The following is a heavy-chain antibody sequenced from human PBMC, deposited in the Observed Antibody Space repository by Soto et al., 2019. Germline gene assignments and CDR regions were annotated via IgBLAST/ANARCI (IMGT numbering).Heavy chain of an antibody. Sequence: APAEVSSKDPGYKLTSCAMHLVHQAPGQRLEWXGGXXAXXGXTXXXQXXXGRVTITRDRSANTAYMELTRLRSEDTAVYYCARTPPTAAAAGFGLWGQGPLVTASS. CDR1: GYKLTSCA. CDR2: XXAXXGXT. J-gene: IGHJ3*01. D-gene: IGHD6-13*01. V-gene: IGHV1-3*01. CDR3: ARTPPTAAAAGFGL.